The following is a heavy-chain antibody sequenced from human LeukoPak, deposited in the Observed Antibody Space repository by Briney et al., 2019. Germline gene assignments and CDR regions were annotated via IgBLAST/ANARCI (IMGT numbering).Heavy chain of an antibody. Sequence: PSETLSLTCTVSGYSISSSYYWDWIRQPPGKGLEWIGSIYYSGSTYYNPSLKSRVTISLDTSKSQFSLKVRYVTAADTAVYYCARGLNDSWTGENYWGQGTLVTVSS. D-gene: IGHD3-3*01. CDR2: IYYSGST. J-gene: IGHJ4*02. CDR3: ARGLNDSWTGENY. V-gene: IGHV4-38-2*02. CDR1: GYSISSSYY.